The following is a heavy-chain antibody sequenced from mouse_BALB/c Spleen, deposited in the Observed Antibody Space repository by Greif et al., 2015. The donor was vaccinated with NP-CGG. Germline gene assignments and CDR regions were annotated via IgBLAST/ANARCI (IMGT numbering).Heavy chain of an antibody. J-gene: IGHJ4*01. Sequence: VQLQQSGAELVKPGASVKLSCTASGFNIKDTYMHWVKQRPEQGLEWIGRIDPANGNTKYDPKFQGKATITADTSSNTAYLQLSSLTSEDTAVYYCATDYYGSAMDYWGQGTSVTVSS. CDR1: GFNIKDTY. CDR3: ATDYYGSAMDY. D-gene: IGHD1-1*01. CDR2: IDPANGNT. V-gene: IGHV14-3*02.